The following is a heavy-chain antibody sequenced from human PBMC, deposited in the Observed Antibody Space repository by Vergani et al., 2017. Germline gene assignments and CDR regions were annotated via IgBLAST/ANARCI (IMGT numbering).Heavy chain of an antibody. CDR3: ARGYST. V-gene: IGHV4-39*01. Sequence: QLQLQESGPGLVKPSETLSLTCTVSGVSIGSNSYYWGWIRQPPGKGLEWIGTIYYTGTSYYNPSLKSRVTISVDTSKNQFSLKLSSVTAADTAVYYCARGYSTWGQGTLVTVSS. D-gene: IGHD6-13*01. CDR2: IYYTGTS. J-gene: IGHJ5*02. CDR1: GVSIGSNSYY.